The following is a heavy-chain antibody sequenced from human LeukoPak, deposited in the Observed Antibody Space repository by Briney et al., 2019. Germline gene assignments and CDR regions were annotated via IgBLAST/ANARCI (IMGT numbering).Heavy chain of an antibody. CDR1: GFSVSSNY. Sequence: GGSLRLSCAASGFSVSSNYMSWVRQAPGKGLEWVSGISGTGGSTYYADSVKGRFTISRDNSKNTLYLQMNSLRAEDTAVYYCATARTLRVTTSFDYWGQGALVTVSS. CDR3: ATARTLRVTTSFDY. CDR2: ISGTGGST. D-gene: IGHD4-17*01. V-gene: IGHV3-23*01. J-gene: IGHJ4*02.